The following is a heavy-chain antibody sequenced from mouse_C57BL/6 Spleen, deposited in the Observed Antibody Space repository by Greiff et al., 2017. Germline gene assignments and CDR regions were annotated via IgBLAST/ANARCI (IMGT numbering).Heavy chain of an antibody. CDR1: GFTFSSYA. CDR2: ISSGGDYI. J-gene: IGHJ3*01. D-gene: IGHD6-5*01. CDR3: TREGGSLRFAY. Sequence: EVHLVESGEGLVKPGGSLKLSCAASGFTFSSYAMSWVRQTPEKRLEWVAYISSGGDYIYYADTVKGRFTISRDNARNTLYLQMSSLKSEDTAMYYCTREGGSLRFAYWGQGTLVTVSA. V-gene: IGHV5-9-1*02.